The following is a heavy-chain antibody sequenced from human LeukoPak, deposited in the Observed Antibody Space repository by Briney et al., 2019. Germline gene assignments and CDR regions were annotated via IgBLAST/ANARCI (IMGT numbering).Heavy chain of an antibody. CDR2: IYPGDSDT. D-gene: IGHD2-15*01. Sequence: PGESLKISCKGSGYSFTSYWIGWVRQMPGKGLEWMGIIYPGDSDTRYSPSFQGQVTISADKSISTAYLQWSSLKASDTAMYYCARPLLTGGDYYGMDVWGQGTTVTVS. CDR1: GYSFTSYW. CDR3: ARPLLTGGDYYGMDV. V-gene: IGHV5-51*01. J-gene: IGHJ6*02.